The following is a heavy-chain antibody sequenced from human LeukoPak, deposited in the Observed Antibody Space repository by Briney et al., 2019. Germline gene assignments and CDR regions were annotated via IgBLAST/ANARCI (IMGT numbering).Heavy chain of an antibody. D-gene: IGHD3-10*01. V-gene: IGHV4-59*05. CDR2: IYYSGST. CDR3: ARHGSGSSILYYMDV. J-gene: IGHJ6*03. CDR1: GGSISTYY. Sequence: PSETLSLTCTVSGGSISTYYWSWIRQPAGKGLEWIGSIYYSGSTYYNPSLKSRVTISVDTSKNQFSLKLSSVTAADTAVYYCARHGSGSSILYYMDVWGKGTTVTISS.